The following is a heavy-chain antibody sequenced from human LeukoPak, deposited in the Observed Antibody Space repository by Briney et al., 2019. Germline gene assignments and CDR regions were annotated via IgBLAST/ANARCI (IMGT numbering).Heavy chain of an antibody. CDR2: IKSKSDGGTI. CDR1: GFTFTNAW. V-gene: IGHV3-15*01. Sequence: PGGSLRLSCAASGFTFTNAWMSWVRQAPGKGREWVGRIKSKSDGGTIEYGAPVKGRFTISRDDSKNTLYLQMNSLKAEDTAVYYCTTDAGYNSRWYNWWGQGTLVTVSS. CDR3: TTDAGYNSRWYNW. J-gene: IGHJ4*02. D-gene: IGHD6-13*01.